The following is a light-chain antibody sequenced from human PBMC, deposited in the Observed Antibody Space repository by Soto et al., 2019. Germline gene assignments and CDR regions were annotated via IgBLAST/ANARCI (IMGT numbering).Light chain of an antibody. Sequence: DTVMTQSPATLSVSPGETATLSCRASESVGSHLAWYQQKPGQAPRLLIYGVSTRATGIPARFRGSGSETEFTLTISSLQSEDFVVYYCQQYDNWPPWTFGQGTKVDIK. J-gene: IGKJ1*01. CDR3: QQYDNWPPWT. CDR1: ESVGSH. CDR2: GVS. V-gene: IGKV3-15*01.